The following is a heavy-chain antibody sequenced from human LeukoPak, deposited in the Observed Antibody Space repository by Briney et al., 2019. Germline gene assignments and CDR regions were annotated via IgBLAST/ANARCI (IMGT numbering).Heavy chain of an antibody. V-gene: IGHV1-2*02. D-gene: IGHD5-18*01. CDR2: INPNSGVT. Sequence: ASVKVSCKASGYTFTGYYMHWVRQAHGQGVEWMGWINPNSGVTNYAQNFQGRVTMTRDTSISTAYMELSRLRSHDTAVYYCARGRTAMDADYYYYGMDVWGQGTTVTVSS. J-gene: IGHJ6*02. CDR3: ARGRTAMDADYYYYGMDV. CDR1: GYTFTGYY.